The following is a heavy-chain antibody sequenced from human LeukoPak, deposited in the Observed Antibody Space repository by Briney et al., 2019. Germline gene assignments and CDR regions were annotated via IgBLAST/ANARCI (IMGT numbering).Heavy chain of an antibody. V-gene: IGHV3-74*01. CDR1: GFTFSNYW. CDR3: TRTLDY. CDR2: VTSDGTST. J-gene: IGHJ4*02. Sequence: PGGSLRLSCAASGFTFSNYWMHWVRQAPGKGLVWVSRVTSDGTSTSYADSVMGRFTISRDNAKKTLYLQMKGRRLDDTAGYYCTRTLDYWGQGTLVTASS.